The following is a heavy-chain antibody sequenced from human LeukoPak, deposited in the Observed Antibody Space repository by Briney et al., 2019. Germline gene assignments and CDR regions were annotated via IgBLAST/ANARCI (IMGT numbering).Heavy chain of an antibody. CDR1: GFTFSSYE. Sequence: GGSLRLSCAASGFTFSSYEMNWVRQAPGKGLEWVSYISSSGSTIYYADSVKGRFTISRDNAKNSLYLQMNSLRAEDTAVYYCARDLDGYSILDYWGQGALVTVSS. CDR2: ISSSGSTI. CDR3: ARDLDGYSILDY. D-gene: IGHD5-24*01. V-gene: IGHV3-48*03. J-gene: IGHJ4*02.